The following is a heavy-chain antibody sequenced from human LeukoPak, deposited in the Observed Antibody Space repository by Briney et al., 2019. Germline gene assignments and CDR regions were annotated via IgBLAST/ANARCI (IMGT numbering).Heavy chain of an antibody. Sequence: GGSLRLSCTASGFTFSNYGMHWVRQAPGKGLEWVAVMSYDGSSKYYADSVKDRFTVSRDNSKNTVYLQMNSLRAEDTAVYYCAKGLNYYDSSGYYPHSSHYFDYWGQGTLVTVSS. CDR1: GFTFSNYG. CDR3: AKGLNYYDSSGYYPHSSHYFDY. J-gene: IGHJ4*02. V-gene: IGHV3-30*18. CDR2: MSYDGSSK. D-gene: IGHD3-22*01.